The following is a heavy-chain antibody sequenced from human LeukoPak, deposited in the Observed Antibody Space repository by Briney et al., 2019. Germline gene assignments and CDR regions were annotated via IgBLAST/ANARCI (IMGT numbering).Heavy chain of an antibody. J-gene: IGHJ3*02. V-gene: IGHV4-30-2*01. Sequence: SEALSLTCAVSGGSISSGGYSWSWIRQPPGKGLEWIGYIYHSGSTYYNPSLKSRVTISVDRSKNQFSLKLSSVTAADTAVYYCARPASSRDDAFDIWGQGTMVTVSS. CDR2: IYHSGST. CDR3: ARPASSRDDAFDI. CDR1: GGSISSGGYS.